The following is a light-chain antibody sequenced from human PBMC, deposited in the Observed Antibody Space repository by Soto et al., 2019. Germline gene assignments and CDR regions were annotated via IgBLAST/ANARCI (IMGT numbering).Light chain of an antibody. J-gene: IGLJ1*01. V-gene: IGLV2-8*01. CDR3: SSYAGSNKSV. Sequence: QSALTQPPSASGSPGQSVTISCTGTSSDVGGYKYVSWYQQHPGKAPKLMIFEVHKRPSGVPDRFSGSKSGNTASLTVSGLQAEDEADYYCSSYAGSNKSVFGTGTKLTVL. CDR2: EVH. CDR1: SSDVGGYKY.